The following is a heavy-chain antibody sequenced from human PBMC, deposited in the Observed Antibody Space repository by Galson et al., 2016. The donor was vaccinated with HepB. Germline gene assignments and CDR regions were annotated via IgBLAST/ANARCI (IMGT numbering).Heavy chain of an antibody. CDR2: IVVGSGST. J-gene: IGHJ3*02. CDR1: GFTFNSSA. Sequence: SVKVSCKASGFTFNSSAVQWVRQARGRRPEWIGWIVVGSGSTDCARKFQERVTITRGMSTSTAYMELSSLRSEDTAVYYCAADGGMNTVTVYAFDIWGQGTMVSVSS. V-gene: IGHV1-58*01. CDR3: AADGGMNTVTVYAFDI. D-gene: IGHD4-17*01.